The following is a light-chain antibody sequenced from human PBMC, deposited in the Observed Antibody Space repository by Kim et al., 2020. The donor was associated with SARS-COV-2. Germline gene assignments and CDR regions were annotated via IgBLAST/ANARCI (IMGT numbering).Light chain of an antibody. V-gene: IGLV3-21*04. CDR1: DIGSKR. CDR2: YDS. Sequence: GKTARSTCGGNDIGSKRVLWYQQKPGQAPVMVIYYDSDRPSGIPERFSGSNSGNTATLTISRVEAGDEADYYCQVWDRSSDHPIFGGGTQLTVL. J-gene: IGLJ2*01. CDR3: QVWDRSSDHPI.